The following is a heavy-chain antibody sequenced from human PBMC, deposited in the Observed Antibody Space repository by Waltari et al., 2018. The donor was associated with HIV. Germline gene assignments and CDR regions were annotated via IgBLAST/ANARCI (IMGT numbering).Heavy chain of an antibody. Sequence: QVQLVQSGAEVKKPGASVNVSCTASGYTFTRYGISWVRQAPGQGLEWMGWISAYNGNRNYAQKFQGRVTMTTDTSTITAYMELRSLRSDDTAVYYCARYPEAFDWLLGPYYFDSWGQGTLVTVSS. CDR1: GYTFTRYG. CDR3: ARYPEAFDWLLGPYYFDS. J-gene: IGHJ4*02. V-gene: IGHV1-18*01. CDR2: ISAYNGNR. D-gene: IGHD3-9*01.